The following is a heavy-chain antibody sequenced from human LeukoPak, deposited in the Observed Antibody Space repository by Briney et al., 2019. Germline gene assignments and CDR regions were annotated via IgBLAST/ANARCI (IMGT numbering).Heavy chain of an antibody. D-gene: IGHD1-26*01. CDR1: GFSFSDYQ. CDR3: TRERRGSYYAFEF. CDR2: MTASGRST. J-gene: IGHJ4*02. Sequence: PGGSLRLSCAASGFSFSDYQMSWVRQAPGKGLECISYMTASGRSTNYADSVKGRFTISRDNAKNSVVLQMNSLRTEDTAVYYCTRERRGSYYAFEFWGQGTLVSVSS. V-gene: IGHV3-11*01.